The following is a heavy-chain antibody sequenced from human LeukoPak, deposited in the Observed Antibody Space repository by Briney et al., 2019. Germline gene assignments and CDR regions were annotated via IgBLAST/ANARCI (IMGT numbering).Heavy chain of an antibody. V-gene: IGHV3-23*01. D-gene: IGHD2-8*02. CDR3: ATYRQVLLPFEA. CDR1: GFTFNTFA. J-gene: IGHJ5*02. CDR2: ISPDSGEI. Sequence: GGSLRLSCVASGFTFNTFAMLWVRQPPGKGLEWVSSISPDSGEIHYADSVRGRFTISRDNSKNTLSLQMNSLRAEDTAIYYCATYRQVLLPFEAWGQGTLVTVSS.